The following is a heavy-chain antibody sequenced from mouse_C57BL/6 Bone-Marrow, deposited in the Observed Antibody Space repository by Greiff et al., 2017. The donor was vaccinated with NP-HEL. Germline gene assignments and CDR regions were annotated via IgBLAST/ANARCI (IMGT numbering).Heavy chain of an antibody. CDR3: ARGATAYFDY. J-gene: IGHJ2*01. CDR2: IDPSDSYT. V-gene: IGHV1-59*01. CDR1: GYTFTSYW. Sequence: QVQLQQPGAELVRPGPSVKLSCKASGYTFTSYWMHWVKQRPGQGLEWIGVIDPSDSYTNYNQKFKGKATLTVDTSSSTAYMQLSSLTSEDSAVYYCARGATAYFDYWGQGTTLTVSS. D-gene: IGHD1-2*01.